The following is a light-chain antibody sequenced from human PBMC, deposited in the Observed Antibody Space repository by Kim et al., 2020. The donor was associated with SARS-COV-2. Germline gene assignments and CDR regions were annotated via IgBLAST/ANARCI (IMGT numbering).Light chain of an antibody. CDR1: ESISNN. V-gene: IGKV3-15*01. J-gene: IGKJ2*01. CDR2: GAS. CDR3: HQYKGWPPADT. Sequence: EIVMTQSPATLSVSPGERATLSCRASESISNNLAWYQHKPGQAPRLLIYGASTRATGIPARFSGSGSGTDFTLTVSSLQAEDFAVYYCHQYKGWPPADTLGRENKLDI.